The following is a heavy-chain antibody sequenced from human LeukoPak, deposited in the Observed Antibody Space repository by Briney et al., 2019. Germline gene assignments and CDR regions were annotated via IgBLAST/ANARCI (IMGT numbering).Heavy chain of an antibody. Sequence: GSLRLSCAASGFTFSSYGMSWVRQAPGKGLEWVSAISGSGGSTYYADSVKGRFTISRDNSKNTLYLQMNSLRAEDTAVYYCAKDGYYYDSSEVWGKGTTVTISS. D-gene: IGHD3-22*01. CDR2: ISGSGGST. V-gene: IGHV3-23*01. CDR3: AKDGYYYDSSEV. J-gene: IGHJ6*04. CDR1: GFTFSSYG.